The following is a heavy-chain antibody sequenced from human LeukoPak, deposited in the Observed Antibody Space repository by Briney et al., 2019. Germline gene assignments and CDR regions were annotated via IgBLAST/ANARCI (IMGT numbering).Heavy chain of an antibody. D-gene: IGHD2/OR15-2a*01. J-gene: IGHJ5*02. CDR1: GFGFSSHW. CDR2: SNSDGSVR. V-gene: IGHV3-74*01. Sequence: GESLRLSCAASGFGFSSHWMHWVRQAPGKGLVWVSRSNSDGSVRNYAVSVEGRFIISRDNAKNTLYLQMNNLGVEDTAVYFCARDPSVNNAIGYNWFDHWGQGALVTVSS. CDR3: ARDPSVNNAIGYNWFDH.